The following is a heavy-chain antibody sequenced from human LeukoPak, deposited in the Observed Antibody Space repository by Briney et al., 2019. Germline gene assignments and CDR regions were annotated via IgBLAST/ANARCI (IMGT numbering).Heavy chain of an antibody. Sequence: SQTLSLTCAISGDSVSSNSAAWNWIRQSPSRGLEWLGRTYYRSKWYNDYAVSVKSRIIINPDTSKNQFSLKLSSVTAADTAVYYCSRDSPLWFGELSVWGKGTTVTVSS. D-gene: IGHD3-10*01. V-gene: IGHV6-1*01. J-gene: IGHJ6*04. CDR3: SRDSPLWFGELSV. CDR2: TYYRSKWYN. CDR1: GDSVSSNSAA.